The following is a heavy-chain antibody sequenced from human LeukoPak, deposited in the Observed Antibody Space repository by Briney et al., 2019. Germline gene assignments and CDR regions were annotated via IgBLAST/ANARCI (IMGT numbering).Heavy chain of an antibody. CDR3: ARDGSGVWFDY. D-gene: IGHD3-10*01. CDR2: INAYNGDT. Sequence: ASVKVSCKASNYTFTSYGISWVRQAPGQGLEWMAWINAYNGDTNYAQKFQSRVTLTTDTSTSTAYMELRSLRSDDTAVYYCARDGSGVWFDYWGQGTLVIVSS. CDR1: NYTFTSYG. V-gene: IGHV1-18*01. J-gene: IGHJ4*02.